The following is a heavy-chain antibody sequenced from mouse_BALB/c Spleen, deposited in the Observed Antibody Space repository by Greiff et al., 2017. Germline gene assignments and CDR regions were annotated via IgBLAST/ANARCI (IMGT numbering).Heavy chain of an antibody. CDR3: ARYMDFDY. Sequence: EVQGVESGGGLVQPGGSRKLSCAASGFTFSSFGMHWVRQAPEKGLEWVAYISSGSSTIYYADTVKGRFTISRDNPKNTLFLQMTSLRSEDTAMYYCARYMDFDYWGQGTTLTVSS. CDR2: ISSGSSTI. CDR1: GFTFSSFG. J-gene: IGHJ2*01. V-gene: IGHV5-17*02. D-gene: IGHD1-1*02.